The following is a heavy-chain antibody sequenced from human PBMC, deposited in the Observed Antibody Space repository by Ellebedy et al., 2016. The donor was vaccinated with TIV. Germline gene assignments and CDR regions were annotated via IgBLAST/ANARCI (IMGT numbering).Heavy chain of an antibody. CDR1: GYSFTSYW. CDR2: IYPGDSDT. J-gene: IGHJ4*02. Sequence: GESLKISXKGSGYSFTSYWIGWVRQMPGKGLEWMGIIYPGDSDTTYSPSFQGQVTISADKSISTAYLQWSSLKASDTAVYYCASLRGGTYIQAFYYFDYWGQGTLVTVSS. V-gene: IGHV5-51*01. CDR3: ASLRGGTYIQAFYYFDY. D-gene: IGHD1-26*01.